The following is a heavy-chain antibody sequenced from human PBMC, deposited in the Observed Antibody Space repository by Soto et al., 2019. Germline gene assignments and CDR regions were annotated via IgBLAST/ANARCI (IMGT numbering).Heavy chain of an antibody. V-gene: IGHV1-69*01. CDR1: GGTFSSYA. CDR2: IIPLFGTA. CDR3: ARPSYRSGSYQGDYYYGMDV. D-gene: IGHD1-26*01. Sequence: QVQLVHSGAEVKKPGSSVKVSCKASGGTFSSYAISWVRQAPGQGLEWMGGIIPLFGTANYAQKFQGRVTITAAEYTSTAYMELSSLRSEDTAVYYCARPSYRSGSYQGDYYYGMDVWGQGTTVTVSS. J-gene: IGHJ6*02.